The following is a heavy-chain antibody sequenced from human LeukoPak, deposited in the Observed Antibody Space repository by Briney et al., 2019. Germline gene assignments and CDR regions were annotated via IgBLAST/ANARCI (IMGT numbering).Heavy chain of an antibody. CDR2: IYYSGST. J-gene: IGHJ5*02. CDR3: ARVMSPSVAATIYP. Sequence: SETLSLTCTVSGGSISSYNWSWIRQPPGKGLEWIGYIYYSGSTNYNPSLKRRVTISVDTSKNQFPLKLSSVTAAATAVYYCARVMSPSVAATIYPCGQGTLVTVSS. CDR1: GGSISSYN. V-gene: IGHV4-59*01. D-gene: IGHD6-19*01.